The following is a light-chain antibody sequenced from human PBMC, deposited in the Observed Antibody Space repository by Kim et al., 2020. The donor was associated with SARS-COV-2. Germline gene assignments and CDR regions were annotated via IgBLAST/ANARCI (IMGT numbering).Light chain of an antibody. CDR2: EDD. CDR1: SGSIDDNY. Sequence: PITTSCTRSSGSIDDNYVQWYQQRPGGVPTAVIYEDDQRPSGVSDRFSGSIDNSSNSASLTISGLRTEDVADYYCQSYNRDNVLFGGGTQLTVL. CDR3: QSYNRDNVL. V-gene: IGLV6-57*03. J-gene: IGLJ2*01.